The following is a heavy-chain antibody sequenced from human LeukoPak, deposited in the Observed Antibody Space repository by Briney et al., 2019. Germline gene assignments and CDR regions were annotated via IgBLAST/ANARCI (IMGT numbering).Heavy chain of an antibody. CDR1: GYTFTGHY. D-gene: IGHD6-19*01. J-gene: IGHJ6*02. CDR3: ARGTTGYSSGWSYYYYGMDV. V-gene: IGHV1-2*04. CDR2: INPNSGGT. Sequence: GASVKVSCKASGYTFTGHYMHWVRQAPGQGLEWMGWINPNSGGTNYAQKFQGWVTMTRDTSISTAYMELSRLRSDDTAVYYCARGTTGYSSGWSYYYYGMDVWGQGTTVTVSS.